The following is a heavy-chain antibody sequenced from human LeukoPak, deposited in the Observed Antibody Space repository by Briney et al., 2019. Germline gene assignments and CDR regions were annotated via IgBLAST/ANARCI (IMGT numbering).Heavy chain of an antibody. Sequence: SETLSLTYAVYGGSFSGYYWSWIRQPPGKGLEWIGEINHSGSTNYNPSLKSRVTISVDTSKNQFSLKLSSVTAADTAVYYCARGRQIRNRIAAADSLFGPWGQGTLVTVSS. CDR3: ARGRQIRNRIAAADSLFGP. V-gene: IGHV4-34*01. J-gene: IGHJ5*02. D-gene: IGHD6-13*01. CDR1: GGSFSGYY. CDR2: INHSGST.